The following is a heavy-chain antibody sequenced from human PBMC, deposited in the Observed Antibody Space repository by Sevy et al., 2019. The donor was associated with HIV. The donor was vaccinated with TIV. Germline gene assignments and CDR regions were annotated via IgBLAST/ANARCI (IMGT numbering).Heavy chain of an antibody. J-gene: IGHJ4*02. CDR2: IRSKAYGGTT. V-gene: IGHV3-49*03. D-gene: IGHD3-22*01. Sequence: GGSLRLSCTASGFTFGDYAMSWFRQAPGKGLEWVGFIRSKAYGGTTEYAASVKGRFTISRDDSKSIAYLQMNSLKTEDTAVYYCTRNYDSSGYGSTGYWGQGTLVTVSP. CDR1: GFTFGDYA. CDR3: TRNYDSSGYGSTGY.